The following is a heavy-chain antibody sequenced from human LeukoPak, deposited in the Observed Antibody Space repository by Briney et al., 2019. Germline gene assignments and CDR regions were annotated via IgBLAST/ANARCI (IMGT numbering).Heavy chain of an antibody. CDR3: AREGPLQLDYYDSSGYYYGNYFDY. D-gene: IGHD3-22*01. Sequence: SETLSLTCTVSGDSISSYYWSWIRQPAGKGLEWIGRIYTSGSTNYNPSLKSRVTMSVDTSKNQFSLKLSSVTAADTAVYYCAREGPLQLDYYDSSGYYYGNYFDYWGQGTLVTVSS. CDR1: GDSISSYY. CDR2: IYTSGST. V-gene: IGHV4-4*07. J-gene: IGHJ4*02.